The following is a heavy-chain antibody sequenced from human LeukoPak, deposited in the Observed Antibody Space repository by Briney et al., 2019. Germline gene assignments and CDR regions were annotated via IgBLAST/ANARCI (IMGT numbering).Heavy chain of an antibody. CDR1: GFTFSSYA. D-gene: IGHD1-1*01. Sequence: PGGSLRLSCAASGFTFSSYAMSWVRQAPGKGLEWVGFIRSKAYGGTTEYAASVKGRFTISRDDSKSIAYLQMNSLKTEDTAVYYCTRDRRVGTTGPDFDYWGQGTLVTVSS. V-gene: IGHV3-49*04. CDR3: TRDRRVGTTGPDFDY. J-gene: IGHJ4*02. CDR2: IRSKAYGGTT.